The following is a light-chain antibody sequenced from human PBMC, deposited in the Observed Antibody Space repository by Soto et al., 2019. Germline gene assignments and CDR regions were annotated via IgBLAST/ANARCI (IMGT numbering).Light chain of an antibody. Sequence: QSVLTQPPSASGSPGQSVTISCTGTSSDVGGYNYVSWYQQHPGKAPKLMIYEVSKRPSGVPDRFSGSKPGTTASLAISGLRSEDEADYYCATWDDSLSNYVFGTGTKVTVL. CDR1: SSDVGGYNY. CDR3: ATWDDSLSNYV. V-gene: IGLV2-8*01. CDR2: EVS. J-gene: IGLJ1*01.